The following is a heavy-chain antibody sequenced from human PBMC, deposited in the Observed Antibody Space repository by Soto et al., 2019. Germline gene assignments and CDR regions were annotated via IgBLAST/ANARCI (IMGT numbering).Heavy chain of an antibody. CDR1: RFTFSSYS. Sequence: XGSLRLTRAASRFTFSSYSMSWVRQAPGKGLEWVSAISVSGGSTYYADSVKGRFTISRDNSKNTLYLQMNSLRAEDTAVYYCAKDLAFDIWGQGTMVTVSS. V-gene: IGHV3-23*01. J-gene: IGHJ3*02. CDR2: ISVSGGST. CDR3: AKDLAFDI.